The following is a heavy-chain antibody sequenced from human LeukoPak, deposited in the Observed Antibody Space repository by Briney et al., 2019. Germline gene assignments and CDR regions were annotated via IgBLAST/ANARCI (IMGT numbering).Heavy chain of an antibody. CDR1: RYSFTSYW. J-gene: IGHJ5*02. Sequence: GESLKISCKGSRYSFTSYWIGWVRQMPGKGLEWMGIIYPGDSDTRYSPSFQGQVTISADKSISTAYLQWSSLKASDTAMYYCARLYAYYYDSSGYSPQYNWFDPWGQGTLATVSS. D-gene: IGHD3-22*01. V-gene: IGHV5-51*01. CDR3: ARLYAYYYDSSGYSPQYNWFDP. CDR2: IYPGDSDT.